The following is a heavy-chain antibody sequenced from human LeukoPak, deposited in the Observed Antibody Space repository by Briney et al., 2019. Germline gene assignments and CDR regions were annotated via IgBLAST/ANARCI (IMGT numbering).Heavy chain of an antibody. CDR2: ISAYSGNT. J-gene: IGHJ4*02. D-gene: IGHD3-22*01. V-gene: IGHV1-18*01. CDR1: GYTFTTYG. Sequence: ASVKVSCKASGYTFTTYGISWVRQAPGQGLEWMGWISAYSGNTNYAQKLQGRVTMTTDTSASTAYMELSSLRSEDTAVYYCARDRMIVVVQTTGLGYWGQGTLVTVSS. CDR3: ARDRMIVVVQTTGLGY.